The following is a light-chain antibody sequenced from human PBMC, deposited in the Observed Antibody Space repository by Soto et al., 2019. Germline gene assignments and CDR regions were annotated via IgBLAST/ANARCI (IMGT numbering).Light chain of an antibody. CDR3: AAWDNSLSGHYV. CDR2: GDD. Sequence: SVLTQPPSASGTPGQRVTISCSGSISNVGSNNVNWYQQLPGTAPKLLIYGDDQRPSGVPARFSGSKSGTSAALAISGLQSGDEGDYFCAAWDNSLSGHYVFGTGTKVNAL. CDR1: ISNVGSNN. J-gene: IGLJ1*01. V-gene: IGLV1-44*01.